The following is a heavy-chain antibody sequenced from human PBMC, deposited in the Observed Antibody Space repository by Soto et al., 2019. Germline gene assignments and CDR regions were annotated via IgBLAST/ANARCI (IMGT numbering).Heavy chain of an antibody. CDR1: GFTFSSYG. CDR3: ARGTTAIWFDP. V-gene: IGHV3-33*01. D-gene: IGHD2-2*01. J-gene: IGHJ5*02. Sequence: GSLRLSCAASGFTFSSYGMHWVRQAPGKGLEWVAVIWYDGSNKYYADSVKGRFTISRDNSKNTLYLQMNSLRAEDTAVYYCARGTTAIWFDPWGQGTLVTVSS. CDR2: IWYDGSNK.